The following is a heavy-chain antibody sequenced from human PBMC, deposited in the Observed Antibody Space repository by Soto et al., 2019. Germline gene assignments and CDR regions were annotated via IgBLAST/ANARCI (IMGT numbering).Heavy chain of an antibody. Sequence: GGSLRLSCAASGFTFSSYAMSWVRQAPGKGLEWVSVIYSGGSTYYADSVKGRFTISRDNSKNTLYLQMNSLRAEDTAVYYCARGGIVSYFHYMGVWGKGTTVTVSS. J-gene: IGHJ6*03. V-gene: IGHV3-66*01. CDR3: ARGGIVSYFHYMGV. CDR1: GFTFSSYA. CDR2: IYSGGST. D-gene: IGHD1-26*01.